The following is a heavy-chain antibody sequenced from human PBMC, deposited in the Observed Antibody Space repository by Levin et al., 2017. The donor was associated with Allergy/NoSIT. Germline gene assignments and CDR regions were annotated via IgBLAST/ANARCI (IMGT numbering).Heavy chain of an antibody. D-gene: IGHD2-15*01. Sequence: GESLKISCAASGFTFSSYAMHWVRQAPGKGLEWVAVISYDGSNKYYADSVKGRFTISRDNSKNTLYLQMNSLRAEYTAVYYCARDWRHCSGGSCYGFDYWGQGTLVTVSS. V-gene: IGHV3-30-3*01. CDR3: ARDWRHCSGGSCYGFDY. CDR2: ISYDGSNK. CDR1: GFTFSSYA. J-gene: IGHJ4*02.